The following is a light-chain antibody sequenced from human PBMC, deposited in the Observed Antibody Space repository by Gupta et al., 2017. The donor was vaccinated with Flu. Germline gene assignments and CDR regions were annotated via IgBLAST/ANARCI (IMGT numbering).Light chain of an antibody. CDR1: HSVSSSY. Sequence: EIVWTQSTGTLYLSPGERATLSCRASHSVSSSYLAWYQQKPGQAPRLLIYGASSRATGISSRFSGSGSGTDFTLTISSLDPEDFAVYYCQQYGSSPGTFGPGTKVDIK. V-gene: IGKV3-20*01. CDR2: GAS. J-gene: IGKJ3*01. CDR3: QQYGSSPGT.